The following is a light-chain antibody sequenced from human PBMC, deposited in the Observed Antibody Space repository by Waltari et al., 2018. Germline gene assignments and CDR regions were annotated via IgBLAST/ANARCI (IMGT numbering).Light chain of an antibody. J-gene: IGLJ1*01. V-gene: IGLV1-40*01. CDR1: RSNIGAGSF. CDR3: CSYAGRGTYV. CDR2: GNS. Sequence: QSVLTQPPPVSGAPGQRVTISFTGSRSNIGAGSFLHWYQQLPGTAPKLLIYGNSNRPSGVPDRFSGSKSGSTASLTISGLQPEDEADYYCCSYAGRGTYVFGSGTKVTVL.